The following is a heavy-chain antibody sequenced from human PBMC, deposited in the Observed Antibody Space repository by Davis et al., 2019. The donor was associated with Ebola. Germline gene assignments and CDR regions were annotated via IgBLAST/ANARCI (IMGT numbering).Heavy chain of an antibody. CDR2: IRYAGNDR. V-gene: IGHV3-30*02. J-gene: IGHJ4*02. CDR1: GFRFRTYG. Sequence: PGGSLRPPFAAPGFRFRTYGMHWARQAPGKGLAWVAWIRYAGNDRYYADSVEGRFTISRDNSRNTLYLQMNSLRVEDTAVYYCARYMGSSGIGYFDYWGQGTLVTVSS. CDR3: ARYMGSSGIGYFDY. D-gene: IGHD3-22*01.